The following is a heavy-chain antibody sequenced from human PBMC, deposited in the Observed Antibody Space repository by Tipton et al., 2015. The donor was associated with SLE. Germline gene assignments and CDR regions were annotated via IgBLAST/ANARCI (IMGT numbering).Heavy chain of an antibody. V-gene: IGHV1-18*01. Sequence: QSGAEVKKPGASVKVSCKASGYTFADYGLSWVRQAPGQGLEFMGWISGYNSDTNYAQGLQGRVTMTTDTSTNTAYMELRRLRSDDAAVYYCAREGVYGGGEYVQYWGHGTRVTVSS. CDR2: ISGYNSDT. J-gene: IGHJ1*01. CDR1: GYTFADYG. CDR3: AREGVYGGGEYVQY. D-gene: IGHD4-23*01.